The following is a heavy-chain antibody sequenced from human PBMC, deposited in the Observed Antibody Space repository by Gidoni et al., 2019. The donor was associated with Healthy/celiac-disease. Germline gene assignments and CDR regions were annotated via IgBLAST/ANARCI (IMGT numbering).Heavy chain of an antibody. V-gene: IGHV4-39*01. J-gene: IGHJ3*02. Sequence: QLQLQESGPGLVKPSETLSLTCTVSGGSISSSSYYWGWIRQPPGKGLEWIGSSYYSGSTYYNPSLKSRVTISVDTSKNQFSLKLSSVTAADTAVYYCASRGSSDVLLWFGELGHAFDIWGQGTMVTVSS. D-gene: IGHD3-10*01. CDR3: ASRGSSDVLLWFGELGHAFDI. CDR1: GGSISSSSYY. CDR2: SYYSGST.